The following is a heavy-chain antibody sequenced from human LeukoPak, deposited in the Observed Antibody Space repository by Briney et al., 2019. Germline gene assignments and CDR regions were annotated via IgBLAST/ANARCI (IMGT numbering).Heavy chain of an antibody. D-gene: IGHD4-23*01. CDR3: TRETESQLLSNPFHI. CDR2: VRNDGGDK. J-gene: IGHJ3*02. Sequence: QPGGSLRLSCAASGFIFGHYAVHWVRQAPGKGLEWVAVVRNDGGDKYYADSVKGRFIVSRDNSKNTLYLQMNNLRPEDTAVYYRTRETESQLLSNPFHIWGQGTMVTVSS. CDR1: GFIFGHYA. V-gene: IGHV3-30-3*01.